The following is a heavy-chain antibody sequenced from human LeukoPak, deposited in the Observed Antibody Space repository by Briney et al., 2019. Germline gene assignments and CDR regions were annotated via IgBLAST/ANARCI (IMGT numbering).Heavy chain of an antibody. CDR1: GFTFSSYW. CDR2: IKQDGSEK. Sequence: PGGSLRLSCAASGFTFSSYWMSWVRQAPGKGLEWVANIKQDGSEKYYVDSVKGRFTISRDNSKNSLYLQMNSLRTEDTALYYCAKDGDSSGWPYFDYWGQGTLLTVSS. J-gene: IGHJ4*02. V-gene: IGHV3-7*03. CDR3: AKDGDSSGWPYFDY. D-gene: IGHD6-19*01.